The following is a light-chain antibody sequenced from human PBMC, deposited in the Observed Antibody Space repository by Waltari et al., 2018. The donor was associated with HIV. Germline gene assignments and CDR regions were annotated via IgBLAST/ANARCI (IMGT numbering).Light chain of an antibody. CDR1: NLQLKT. V-gene: IGLV3-21*04. J-gene: IGLJ3*02. CDR3: QVWDSSSDHWV. Sequence: SYVLTQPPSVSVAPGKPANIPCEAANLQLKTVHWYQQRPGQAPIQVIDDDSDRPSGIPERFSGSNSGNTATLSITRVEVGDEADYYCQVWDSSSDHWVFGGGTKLTVL. CDR2: DDS.